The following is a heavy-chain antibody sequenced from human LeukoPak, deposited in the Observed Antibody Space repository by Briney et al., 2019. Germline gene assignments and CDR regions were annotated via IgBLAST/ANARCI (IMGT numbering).Heavy chain of an antibody. Sequence: GGSLRLSCAASGFTVSSNHMSWVRQAPGKGLEWVSVIYSGGSTYNADSVRGRFTISRDNSRNTLYLQMNSLRAEDTAVYYCARTRYNSGGGDYWGQGTRVTVSP. CDR2: IYSGGST. CDR3: ARTRYNSGGGDY. D-gene: IGHD6-19*01. V-gene: IGHV3-53*01. CDR1: GFTVSSNH. J-gene: IGHJ4*02.